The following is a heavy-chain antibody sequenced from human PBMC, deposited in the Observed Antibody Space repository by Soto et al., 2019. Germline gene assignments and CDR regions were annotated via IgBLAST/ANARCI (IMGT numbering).Heavy chain of an antibody. CDR2: IYYSGST. Sequence: SETLSLTCTVSGGSISSYYWSWIRQPPGKGLEWVGYIYYSGSTNYNPSLKRRVTISVDTSKNQFSLKLSSVTAADTAVYYCARVGGYYYYYYGTEVWGQGTTVTVSS. CDR3: ARVGGYYYYYYGTEV. D-gene: IGHD2-15*01. J-gene: IGHJ6*02. CDR1: GGSISSYY. V-gene: IGHV4-59*01.